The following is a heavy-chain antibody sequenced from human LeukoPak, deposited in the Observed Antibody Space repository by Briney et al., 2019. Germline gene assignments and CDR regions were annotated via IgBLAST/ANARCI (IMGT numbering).Heavy chain of an antibody. CDR1: GDFNTNSIYY. CDR2: IDYSGST. Sequence: TETLSLTCTVSGDFNTNSIYYWGWIRQPPGKGLEWIGSIDYSGSTYYNPSPKSRATISIDTSKNQFSLKLSSVTAADTAVYYCAREYTLYRSGWFLDYWGQGTVVAVSS. CDR3: AREYTLYRSGWFLDY. V-gene: IGHV4-39*07. D-gene: IGHD6-19*01. J-gene: IGHJ4*02.